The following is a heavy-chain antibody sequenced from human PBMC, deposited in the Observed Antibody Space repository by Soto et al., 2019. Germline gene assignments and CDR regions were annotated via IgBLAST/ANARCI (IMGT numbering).Heavy chain of an antibody. CDR3: ASDQLESNSFDP. D-gene: IGHD1-1*01. CDR2: IYHSGST. V-gene: IGHV4-30-2*01. J-gene: IGHJ5*02. Sequence: QLQLQESGSGLVRPSQTLSLTCAVSGGSISSGGYSWNWIRQTPGKGLEWIGYIYHSGSTLYNPSLKTRVTISVDKSKNQFSLKLSSVTAADTAVYYCASDQLESNSFDPWGQGTLVTVSS. CDR1: GGSISSGGYS.